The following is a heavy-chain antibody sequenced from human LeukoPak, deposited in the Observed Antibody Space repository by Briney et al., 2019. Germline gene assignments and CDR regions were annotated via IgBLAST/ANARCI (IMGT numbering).Heavy chain of an antibody. J-gene: IGHJ5*02. CDR3: ATDGAGFDT. Sequence: PGGSLRLSCAASGFTFSQYWMSWVRQAPGKGLEWVANIKHDGSEKQDGSEKNYVDSVKGRFTISRDNAKKSLYLEMNNLRAEDTAVYYCATDGAGFDTWGQGVLVTVSS. CDR2: IKHDGSEKQDGSEK. CDR1: GFTFSQYW. V-gene: IGHV3-7*03.